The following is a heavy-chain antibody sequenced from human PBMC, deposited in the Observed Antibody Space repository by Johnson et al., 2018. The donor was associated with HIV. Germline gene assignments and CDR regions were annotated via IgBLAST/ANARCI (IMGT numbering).Heavy chain of an antibody. CDR2: IYWNGVRT. CDR1: GFTFDDYG. CDR3: SKDVHDYDSSGFNDAFDI. J-gene: IGHJ3*02. D-gene: IGHD3-22*01. V-gene: IGHV3-20*04. Sequence: EVQLVESGGGVVRPGGSLRLSCAASGFTFDDYGLTWVRQAPGKGLEWVSGIYWNGVRTPYADSVKGRFTISRDNSQNTLYLQMNSLRAEDTAIYYCSKDVHDYDSSGFNDAFDIWGQGTMVAVSS.